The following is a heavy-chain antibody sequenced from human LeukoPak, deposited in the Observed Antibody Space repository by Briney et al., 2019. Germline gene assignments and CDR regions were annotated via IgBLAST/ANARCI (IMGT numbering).Heavy chain of an antibody. D-gene: IGHD1-7*01. CDR2: ISGSGGST. J-gene: IGHJ4*02. CDR3: AKVARITGTWDIDY. V-gene: IGHV3-23*01. Sequence: GGSLRLSCAASGFTFSSHWMHWVRQAPGKGLEWVSAISGSGGSTYYADSVKGRFTISRDNSKNTLYLQMNSLRAEDTAEYYCAKVARITGTWDIDYWGQGTLVTASS. CDR1: GFTFSSHW.